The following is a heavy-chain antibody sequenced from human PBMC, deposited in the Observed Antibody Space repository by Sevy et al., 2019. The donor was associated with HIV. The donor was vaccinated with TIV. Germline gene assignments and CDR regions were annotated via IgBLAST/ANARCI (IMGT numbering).Heavy chain of an antibody. V-gene: IGHV3-74*01. D-gene: IGHD3-22*01. Sequence: GGSLRLSCVASGLTVGSLSINWVRQVPGKGLVWVSRINSDGSSTSYAESVKGRFTISRDNGKNTLYLQMKSLRVEDTAVYFCSRGLYYYDMRGHQEPGDYWGQGVLVTVSS. CDR2: INSDGSST. CDR3: SRGLYYYDMRGHQEPGDY. J-gene: IGHJ4*02. CDR1: GLTVGSLS.